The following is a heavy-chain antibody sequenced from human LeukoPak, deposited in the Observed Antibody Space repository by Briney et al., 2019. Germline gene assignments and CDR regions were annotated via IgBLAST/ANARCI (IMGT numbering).Heavy chain of an antibody. CDR3: TFSSYGDHVGVDAFDI. D-gene: IGHD4-17*01. J-gene: IGHJ3*02. CDR1: GFTFSSNW. V-gene: IGHV3-74*01. CDR2: IKSDGSST. Sequence: PGGSLRLSCAASGFTFSSNWMYWFRQAPGKGLVWVSRIKSDGSSTNYADSVKGRFTISRDNAKNTLYLQMNSLRAEDTAVYYCTFSSYGDHVGVDAFDIWGQGTMVTVSS.